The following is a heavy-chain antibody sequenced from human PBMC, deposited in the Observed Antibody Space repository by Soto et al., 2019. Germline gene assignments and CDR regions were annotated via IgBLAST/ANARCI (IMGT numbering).Heavy chain of an antibody. V-gene: IGHV3-23*01. CDR2: ISGSGGST. J-gene: IGHJ4*02. D-gene: IGHD3-10*01. CDR1: GFTFSSYA. CDR3: AKDKGSKYYYGSGSRPFDY. Sequence: EVQLLESGGGLVQPGGSLRLSCAASGFTFSSYAMSWVRQAPGKGLEWVSAISGSGGSTYYADSVKGRFTISRDNSKNRLYLQMNSLRAEDTAVYYCAKDKGSKYYYGSGSRPFDYWGQGTLVTVSS.